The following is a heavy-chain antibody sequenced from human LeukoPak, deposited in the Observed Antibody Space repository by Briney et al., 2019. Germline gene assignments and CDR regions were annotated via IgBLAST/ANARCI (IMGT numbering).Heavy chain of an antibody. CDR2: ISWNSDSI. Sequence: GRSLRLSCAASGFTFDDYAMHWVRQAPGKGLEWVSTISWNSDSIGYADSVKGRFTISRDNGKNSLYLQMNSLRDEDTALYYCAKDRASYSSGSDGMDVWGQGTTVTVSS. V-gene: IGHV3-9*01. CDR3: AKDRASYSSGSDGMDV. CDR1: GFTFDDYA. J-gene: IGHJ6*02. D-gene: IGHD6-19*01.